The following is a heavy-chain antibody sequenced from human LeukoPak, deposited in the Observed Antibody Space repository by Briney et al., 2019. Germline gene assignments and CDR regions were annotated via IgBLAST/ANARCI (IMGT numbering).Heavy chain of an antibody. CDR3: ARDRVEVTTSMLGGVKRTVTDYYGMDV. Sequence: GGSLRLSCGASGFTVSNNHMSWVRQAPGKGPEWVSITYSDGTTYYADSVKGRFTISRDNSRNTLYVQMNSLRAEDTAVYFCARDRVEVTTSMLGGVKRTVTDYYGMDVRGQGTTVTVSS. CDR2: TYSDGTT. CDR1: GFTVSNNH. V-gene: IGHV3-53*01. J-gene: IGHJ6*02. D-gene: IGHD3-16*01.